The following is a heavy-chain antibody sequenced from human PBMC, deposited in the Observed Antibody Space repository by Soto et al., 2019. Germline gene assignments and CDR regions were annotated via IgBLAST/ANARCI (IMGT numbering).Heavy chain of an antibody. CDR1: GFTVSSNY. CDR2: IYSGGST. CDR3: ARDSDYYGVAV. V-gene: IGHV3-53*01. J-gene: IGHJ6*02. Sequence: EVQLVESGGGLIQPGGSLRLSCAASGFTVSSNYMSWVRQAPGKGREWVSVIYSGGSTYYADSVKGRFTFSRDKTKNTLYLQMSGLRAEDTAVYYCARDSDYYGVAVWGQGTTVTVSS.